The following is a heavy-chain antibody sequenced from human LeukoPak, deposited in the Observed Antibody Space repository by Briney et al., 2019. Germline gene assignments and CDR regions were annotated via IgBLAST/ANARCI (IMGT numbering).Heavy chain of an antibody. V-gene: IGHV1-69*04. J-gene: IGHJ4*02. Sequence: GASVKVSCKASGGTFSSYAISWVRQAPGQGLEWMGRIIPIFGIANYAQKLQGRVTITADKSTSTAYMELSSLRSEDTAVYYCATSLQDIVVVPAILDYWGQGTLVTVSS. CDR1: GGTFSSYA. D-gene: IGHD2-2*01. CDR2: IIPIFGIA. CDR3: ATSLQDIVVVPAILDY.